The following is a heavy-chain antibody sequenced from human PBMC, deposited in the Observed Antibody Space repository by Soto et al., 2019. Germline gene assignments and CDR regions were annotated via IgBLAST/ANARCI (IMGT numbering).Heavy chain of an antibody. V-gene: IGHV5-10-1*01. Sequence: PGESLKISCKGSGYSFTSYWISWVRQMPGKGLEWMGRIDPSDSYTNYSPSFQGHVTISADKSISTAYLQWSSLKASDTAMYYCARHVIAAAGTFPKYDYYGMDVWGQGTTVTAP. CDR1: GYSFTSYW. CDR2: IDPSDSYT. J-gene: IGHJ6*02. D-gene: IGHD6-13*01. CDR3: ARHVIAAAGTFPKYDYYGMDV.